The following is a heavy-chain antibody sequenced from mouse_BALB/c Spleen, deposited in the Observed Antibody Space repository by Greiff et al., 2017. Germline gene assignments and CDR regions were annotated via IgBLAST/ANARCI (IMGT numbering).Heavy chain of an antibody. V-gene: IGHV2-6-5*01. CDR2: IWGGGST. J-gene: IGHJ4*01. Sequence: VKLMESGPGLVAPSQSLSITCTVSGFSLTDYGVSWIRQPPGKGLEWLGVIWGGGSTYYNSALKSRLSISKDNSKSQVFLKMNSLQTDDTAMYYCAKQDGYIWRAMDYWGQGTSVTVSS. CDR3: AKQDGYIWRAMDY. CDR1: GFSLTDYG. D-gene: IGHD2-3*01.